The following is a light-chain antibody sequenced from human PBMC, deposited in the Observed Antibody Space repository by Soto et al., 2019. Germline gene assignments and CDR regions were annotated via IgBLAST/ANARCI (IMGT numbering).Light chain of an antibody. Sequence: DIQMTQSPSSLSASVGDRVTITCQARQDISNYLNWYQQKPGKAPKLLIYDASNLETGVPSRFSGSGSGTDFTFTISRLQPEDIATYYCQQYDNLPIFTFGPGTKVDIK. CDR2: DAS. V-gene: IGKV1-33*01. J-gene: IGKJ3*01. CDR3: QQYDNLPIFT. CDR1: QDISNY.